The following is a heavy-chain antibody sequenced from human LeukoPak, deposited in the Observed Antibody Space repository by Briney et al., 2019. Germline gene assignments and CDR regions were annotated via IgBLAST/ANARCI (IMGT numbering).Heavy chain of an antibody. J-gene: IGHJ4*02. CDR3: AKIFVCSGGSCHDEDY. V-gene: IGHV3-23*01. Sequence: GGSLRLSCAASGFTFSSYAMSWVRQAPGKGLEWVSAISGSGGSTYYADSVKGRFTISRDNSKNTLYLQMNSLRAEDTAVYYCAKIFVCSGGSCHDEDYWGQGTLVTVSS. CDR2: ISGSGGST. CDR1: GFTFSSYA. D-gene: IGHD2-15*01.